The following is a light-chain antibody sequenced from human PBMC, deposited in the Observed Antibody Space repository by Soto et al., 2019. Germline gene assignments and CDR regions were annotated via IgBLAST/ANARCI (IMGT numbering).Light chain of an antibody. V-gene: IGLV1-44*01. Sequence: QLVLTQPPSASGTPGQRVTISCSGSSSNIESNTVTWYQQLPGTAPKLVIYSNYDRPSGVPDRFSGSTSGTSASLVIRGLQSEDEADYNCAAWDDILNGYVFGGGTKVTVL. CDR1: SSNIESNT. CDR2: SNY. CDR3: AAWDDILNGYV. J-gene: IGLJ1*01.